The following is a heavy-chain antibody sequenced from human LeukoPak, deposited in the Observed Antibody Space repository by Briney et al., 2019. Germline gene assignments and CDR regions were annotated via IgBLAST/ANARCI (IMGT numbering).Heavy chain of an antibody. CDR3: ARVAPDYYDSSGSPPLFQH. CDR1: GGSISSSSYY. V-gene: IGHV4-39*07. J-gene: IGHJ1*01. CDR2: IYYSGST. Sequence: PSETQPLTCTVSGGSISSSSYYWGWIRQPPGKGLEWIGSIYYSGSTYYNPSLKSRVTISVDTSKNQFSLKLSSVTAADTAVYYCARVAPDYYDSSGSPPLFQHWGQGTLVTVSS. D-gene: IGHD3-22*01.